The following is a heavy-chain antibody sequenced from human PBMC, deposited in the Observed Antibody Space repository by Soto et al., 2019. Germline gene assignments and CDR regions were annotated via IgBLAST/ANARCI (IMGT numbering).Heavy chain of an antibody. CDR3: ARVHVMVVAGSTFDY. J-gene: IGHJ4*01. CDR1: GYSISSGSY. Sequence: XETLSLTCTVSGYSISSGSYWPCIRQPPGKGPEWIASIYHGGTTFYNPSLKSRITISVDTSNNQFSLKLTSVTAADTAVYYCARVHVMVVAGSTFDYWGHGTLVTVSS. D-gene: IGHD6-19*01. CDR2: IYHGGTT. V-gene: IGHV4-38-2*02.